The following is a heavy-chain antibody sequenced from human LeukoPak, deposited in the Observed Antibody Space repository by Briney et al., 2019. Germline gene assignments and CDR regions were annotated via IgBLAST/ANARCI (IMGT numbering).Heavy chain of an antibody. CDR2: IYNGGST. CDR3: ARGPHCSGGSCYSVSDY. Sequence: KSSQTLSLTCTVSGDSMSSGSYYWSWIRQPAGRGLEWIGRIYNGGSTNYNPSLKSRVTISLDTSKNQFSLKLTSVTAADTAVYYCARGPHCSGGSCYSVSDYWGQGTLVTVSS. V-gene: IGHV4-61*02. J-gene: IGHJ4*02. CDR1: GDSMSSGSYY. D-gene: IGHD2-15*01.